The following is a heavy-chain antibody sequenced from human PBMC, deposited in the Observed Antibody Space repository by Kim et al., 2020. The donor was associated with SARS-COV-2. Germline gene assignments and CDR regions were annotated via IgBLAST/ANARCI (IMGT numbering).Heavy chain of an antibody. Sequence: TNYNPSLKSRVTISVDTSKNQFSLKLSSVTAADTAVYYCARREEWWFDPWGQGTLVTVSS. CDR3: ARREEWWFDP. V-gene: IGHV4-59*08. CDR2: T. D-gene: IGHD2-8*01. J-gene: IGHJ5*02.